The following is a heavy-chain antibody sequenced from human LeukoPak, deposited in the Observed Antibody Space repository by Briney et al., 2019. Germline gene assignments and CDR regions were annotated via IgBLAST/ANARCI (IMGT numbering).Heavy chain of an antibody. Sequence: KPSETLSLTCTVSGGSISSSSYYWGWIRQPLGKGLEWIGYIYYRGSTYYNPSLKSRVTISVDTSKNQFSLKLSSVTAADTAVYYCARLVGSSWYHEVLLGRDYWGQGTLVTVSS. J-gene: IGHJ4*02. V-gene: IGHV4-39*01. CDR1: GGSISSSSYY. D-gene: IGHD6-13*01. CDR2: IYYRGST. CDR3: ARLVGSSWYHEVLLGRDY.